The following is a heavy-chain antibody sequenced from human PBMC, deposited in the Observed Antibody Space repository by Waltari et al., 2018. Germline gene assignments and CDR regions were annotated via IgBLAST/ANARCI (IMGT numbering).Heavy chain of an antibody. V-gene: IGHV3-74*01. CDR3: ARGGDSSSWYPGYFDY. D-gene: IGHD6-13*01. J-gene: IGHJ4*02. Sequence: EVQLVESGGGLVQPGGSLRLSCAASGFTFSSSWMHWVRQGPGKGLVWVSRIKSDGSSTSYADSVKGRFTISRDNARNTLYLQMNSLRAEDTAVYYCARGGDSSSWYPGYFDYWGQGTLVTVSS. CDR2: IKSDGSST. CDR1: GFTFSSSW.